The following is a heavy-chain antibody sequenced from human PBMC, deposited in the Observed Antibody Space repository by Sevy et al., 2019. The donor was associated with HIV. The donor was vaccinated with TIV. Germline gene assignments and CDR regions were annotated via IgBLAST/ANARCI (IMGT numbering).Heavy chain of an antibody. CDR1: GGSISSGDYY. CDR3: ASQNSSSSLPFDY. CDR2: IYYSGST. D-gene: IGHD6-6*01. J-gene: IGHJ4*02. Sequence: SETLSLTCTVSGGSISSGDYYWSWIRQPPGKGLEWIGYIYYSGSTYYNPSLKNRITISIDTSKKQFSLKLSSVTAAGTAVYYCASQNSSSSLPFDYWGQGTLVTVSS. V-gene: IGHV4-30-4*01.